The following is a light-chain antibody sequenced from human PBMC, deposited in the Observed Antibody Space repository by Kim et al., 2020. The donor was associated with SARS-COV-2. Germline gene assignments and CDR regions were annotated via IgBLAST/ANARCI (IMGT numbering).Light chain of an antibody. CDR1: SSNIGSNT. CDR3: AAWDDSLNGPV. CDR2: GSN. Sequence: GQRVTIACSGGSSNIGSNTVNWYQQLPGTAPKLLMYGSNQRPSGVPDRFSGSKSGTSASLAISGLQSEDEADYYCAAWDDSLNGPVFGGGTQLTVL. V-gene: IGLV1-44*01. J-gene: IGLJ3*02.